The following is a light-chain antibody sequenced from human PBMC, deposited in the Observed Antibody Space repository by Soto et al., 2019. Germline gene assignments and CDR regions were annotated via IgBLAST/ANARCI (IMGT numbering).Light chain of an antibody. V-gene: IGKV1-5*01. CDR1: QTIGSW. CDR2: DAS. CDR3: QQYNSYSGM. Sequence: DIQMTQSPATLSASVGDRFTVTCRASQTIGSWLAWYQQKPGRAPKLLIFDASSLESGVPSRFSGNGSGTEFTLTISGLQPDDFASYYCQQYNSYSGMFGQGTKVDIK. J-gene: IGKJ1*01.